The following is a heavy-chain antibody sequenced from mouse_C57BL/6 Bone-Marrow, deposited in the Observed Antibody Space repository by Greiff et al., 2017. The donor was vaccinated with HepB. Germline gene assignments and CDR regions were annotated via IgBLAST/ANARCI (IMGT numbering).Heavy chain of an antibody. CDR1: GFTFSDYY. CDR3: ARPNRKSYAMDY. J-gene: IGHJ4*01. Sequence: EVMLVESGGGLVQPGGSLKLSCAASGFTFSDYYMYWVRQTPEKRLEWVAYISNGGGSTYYPDTVKGRFTISRDNAKNTLYLQMSRLKSEDTAMYYCARPNRKSYAMDYWGQGTSVTVSS. D-gene: IGHD6-1*01. CDR2: ISNGGGST. V-gene: IGHV5-12*01.